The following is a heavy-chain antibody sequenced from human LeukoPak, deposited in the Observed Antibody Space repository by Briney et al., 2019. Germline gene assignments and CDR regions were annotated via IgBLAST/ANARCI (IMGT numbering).Heavy chain of an antibody. J-gene: IGHJ4*02. CDR1: GGSISSYY. Sequence: SETLSLTCTVSGGSISSYYWSWIRQPAGKGLEWIGRIYTSGSTNYNPPLKSRVTISVDKSKNQFSLKLSSVTAADTAVYYCAREDRRILDYWGQGTLVTVSS. V-gene: IGHV4-4*07. D-gene: IGHD2-15*01. CDR2: IYTSGST. CDR3: AREDRRILDY.